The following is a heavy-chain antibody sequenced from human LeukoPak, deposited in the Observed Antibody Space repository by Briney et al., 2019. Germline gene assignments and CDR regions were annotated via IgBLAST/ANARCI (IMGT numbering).Heavy chain of an antibody. D-gene: IGHD3-10*01. J-gene: IGHJ5*02. Sequence: ASVKVSCKASGYTFTSYGISWVRQAHGQGLEWMGWISAYHGNTNYAQKLQGRVTMTTDTSTSTAYMELRSLRSDDTAVYYCXRDXVWFGDLLPFDPWGQGTLVTVSS. CDR3: XRDXVWFGDLLPFDP. V-gene: IGHV1-18*01. CDR2: ISAYHGNT. CDR1: GYTFTSYG.